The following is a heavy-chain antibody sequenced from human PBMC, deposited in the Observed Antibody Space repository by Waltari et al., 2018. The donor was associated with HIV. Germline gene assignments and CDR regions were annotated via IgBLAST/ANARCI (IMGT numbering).Heavy chain of an antibody. CDR1: GGSISSGDYY. Sequence: QVQLQESGPGLVKPSQTLSLTCTVSGGSISSGDYYWSWIRQPPGKGLEWIGYMYYSGSTYSSPSLKSRVTISVDTSKNQFSLKLSSVTAAETAVYYCARVKIVGNWFDPWGQGTLVTVSS. J-gene: IGHJ5*02. CDR3: ARVKIVGNWFDP. D-gene: IGHD1-26*01. CDR2: MYYSGST. V-gene: IGHV4-30-4*01.